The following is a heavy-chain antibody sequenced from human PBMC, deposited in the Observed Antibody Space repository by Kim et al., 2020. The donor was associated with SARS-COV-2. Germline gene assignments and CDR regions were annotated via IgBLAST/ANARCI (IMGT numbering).Heavy chain of an antibody. J-gene: IGHJ5*02. Sequence: GGSLRLSCAASGFTFSSYWMSWVRQAPGKGLEWVANIKQDGSEKYYVDSVKGRFTISRDNAKNSLYLQMNSLRAEDTAVYYCATGGSSWYYFDNWFDPWGQGTLVTVSS. CDR1: GFTFSSYW. V-gene: IGHV3-7*03. D-gene: IGHD6-13*01. CDR3: ATGGSSWYYFDNWFDP. CDR2: IKQDGSEK.